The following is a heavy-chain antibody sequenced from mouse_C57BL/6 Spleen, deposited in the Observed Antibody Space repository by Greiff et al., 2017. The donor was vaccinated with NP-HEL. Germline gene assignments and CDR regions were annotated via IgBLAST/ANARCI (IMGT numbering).Heavy chain of an antibody. V-gene: IGHV1-4*01. CDR2: INPSSGYT. Sequence: QVQLKQSGAELARPGASVKMSCKASGYTFTSYTMHWVKQRPGQGLEWIGYINPSSGYTKYNQKFKDKATLTADKSSSTAYMQLSSLTSEDSAVYYCARSLRCQAWFAYWGQGTLVTVSA. CDR3: ARSLRCQAWFAY. J-gene: IGHJ3*01. CDR1: GYTFTSYT. D-gene: IGHD6-1*01.